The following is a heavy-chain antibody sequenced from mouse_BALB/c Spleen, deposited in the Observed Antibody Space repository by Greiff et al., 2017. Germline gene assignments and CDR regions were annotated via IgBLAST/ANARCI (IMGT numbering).Heavy chain of an antibody. V-gene: IGHV5-17*02. J-gene: IGHJ1*01. CDR1: GFTFSSFG. D-gene: IGHD2-4*01. CDR2: ISSGSSTI. CDR3: ARSDYVWYFDV. Sequence: VQLKESGGGLVQPGGSRKLSCAASGFTFSSFGMHWVRQAPEKGLEWVAYISSGSSTIYYADTVKGRFTISRDNPKNTLFLQMTSLRSEDTAMYYCARSDYVWYFDVWGAGTTVTVSS.